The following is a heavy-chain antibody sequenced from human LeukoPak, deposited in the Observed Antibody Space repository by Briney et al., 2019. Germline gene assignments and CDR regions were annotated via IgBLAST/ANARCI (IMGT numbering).Heavy chain of an antibody. CDR2: IYTSGST. CDR3: AREGLVGATKNWFDP. Sequence: SSETLSLTCTVSGGSISSYYWSWIRQPAGKGLEWIGRIYTSGSTNYNPSLKSRVTISVDTSKNQFSLKLSSVTAADTAVYYCAREGLVGATKNWFDPWGQGTLVSVSS. CDR1: GGSISSYY. V-gene: IGHV4-4*07. J-gene: IGHJ5*02. D-gene: IGHD1-26*01.